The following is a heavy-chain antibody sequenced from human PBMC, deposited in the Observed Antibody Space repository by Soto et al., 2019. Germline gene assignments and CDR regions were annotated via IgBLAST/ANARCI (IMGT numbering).Heavy chain of an antibody. CDR3: VAEDYHTSHYHIIH. J-gene: IGHJ4*02. CDR1: GGPVRSSAHH. Sequence: QVQLQESGPGLVKPSETLSLTCLVSGGPVRSSAHHWSWIRQPPGKGLEWIGYIYDSVSTNYNPSLNNQVTISMDRSRNLFSLSLTSVTSAHTAVYYCVAEDYHTSHYHIIHWGQGAMVTVSS. D-gene: IGHD3-22*01. V-gene: IGHV4-61*08. CDR2: IYDSVST.